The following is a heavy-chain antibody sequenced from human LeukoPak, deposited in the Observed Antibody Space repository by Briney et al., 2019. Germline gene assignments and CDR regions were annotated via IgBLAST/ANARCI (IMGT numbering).Heavy chain of an antibody. CDR3: AKERDWVRSTYYSDC. CDR2: IRNDGSDK. J-gene: IGHJ4*02. Sequence: GGSLRLSCAASGFTFSNYGIHWVRQAPGKGLEWVAFIRNDGSDKYYADSLKGRFTISRDNSKNTLYLQMTSLRAEDTALYYCAKERDWVRSTYYSDCWGQGTLVTVSS. V-gene: IGHV3-30*02. D-gene: IGHD3-16*02. CDR1: GFTFSNYG.